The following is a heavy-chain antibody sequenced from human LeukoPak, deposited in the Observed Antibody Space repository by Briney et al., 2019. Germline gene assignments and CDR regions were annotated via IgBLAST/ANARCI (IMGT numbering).Heavy chain of an antibody. CDR1: GGSLVAHH. CDR2: INHSGST. D-gene: IGHD2-2*01. Sequence: TSETLSLTCSVSGGSLVAHHWSWIRQPPGKGLEWIGEINHSGSTNYNPSLKSRVTISVDTSKNQFSLKLSSVTAADTAVYYCARACYAFDYWGQGTLVTVSS. CDR3: ARACYAFDY. V-gene: IGHV4-34*01. J-gene: IGHJ4*02.